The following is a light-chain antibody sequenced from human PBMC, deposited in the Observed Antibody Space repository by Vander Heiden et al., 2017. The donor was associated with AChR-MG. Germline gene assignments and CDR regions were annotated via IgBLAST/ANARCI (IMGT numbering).Light chain of an antibody. Sequence: QLVLTQSPSASASLGASVKLTCTLGSGDGSYASVWHQQQPGKGPRDLMKLNSDGSHSKGDGIPDRFSGSSSGAERYLTVASLQSEDEADYYCQTWGTGIQVFGGGTKLTVL. CDR3: QTWGTGIQV. V-gene: IGLV4-69*01. CDR1: SGDGSYA. J-gene: IGLJ3*02. CDR2: LNSDGSH.